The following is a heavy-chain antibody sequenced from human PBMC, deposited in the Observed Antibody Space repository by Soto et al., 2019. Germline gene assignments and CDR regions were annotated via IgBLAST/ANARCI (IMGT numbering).Heavy chain of an antibody. D-gene: IGHD2-15*01. CDR3: TSDTLGARDS. Sequence: EVQLVESGGGLVQPGGSLRLSCAASGFAFSSYWMHWVRQAPGKGLVWVSRIDPYETGITYAESVQGRFTISRDNAKNTLSLKRNSLRAEYTAVYYCTSDTLGARDSWGQGTLVTVSS. J-gene: IGHJ4*02. V-gene: IGHV3-74*01. CDR1: GFAFSSYW. CDR2: IDPYETGI.